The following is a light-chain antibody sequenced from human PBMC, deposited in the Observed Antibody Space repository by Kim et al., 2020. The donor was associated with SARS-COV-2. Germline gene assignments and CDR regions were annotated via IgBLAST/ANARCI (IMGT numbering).Light chain of an antibody. CDR3: QHYNNYQWT. CDR1: QGISIW. Sequence: ASVGDRGTSTSIASQGISIWLAWYQQKQGEAPKVLIFDASSVQSGVPSRFSSSRCGTECTLSISSLHPDDFATYYCQHYNNYQWTFGQGTKVDIK. J-gene: IGKJ1*01. V-gene: IGKV1-5*01. CDR2: DAS.